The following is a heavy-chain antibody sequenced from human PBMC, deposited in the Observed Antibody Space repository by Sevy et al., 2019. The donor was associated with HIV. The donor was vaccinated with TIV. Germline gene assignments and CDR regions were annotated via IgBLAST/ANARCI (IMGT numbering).Heavy chain of an antibody. CDR1: GFTFSDPW. V-gene: IGHV3-15*01. CDR3: SKETHYFDRNTGYPQIVPIAY. J-gene: IGHJ4*02. D-gene: IGHD3-22*01. CDR2: IKGKSNGGTT. Sequence: GGSLRLSCVASGFTFSDPWMSWVRQPPGKGLEWVGRIKGKSNGGTTDYAAPVKGRFTISRDDSKNTLYLQMTSLKFVDTAVHYCSKETHYFDRNTGYPQIVPIAYWGQGRLVTVSS.